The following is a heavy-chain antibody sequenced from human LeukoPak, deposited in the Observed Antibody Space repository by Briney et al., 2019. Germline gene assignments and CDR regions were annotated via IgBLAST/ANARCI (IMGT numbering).Heavy chain of an antibody. CDR2: IYPADSDA. Sequence: GESLKISCKASGYTFTTYWIGWVRQMPGKGLEWIGIIYPADSDARYSPSFQGQVTISADTSISTAYLQWSSLKASDTAMYYCARSRSGDLDYWGQGTLVTVSS. CDR1: GYTFTTYW. CDR3: ARSRSGDLDY. V-gene: IGHV5-51*01. D-gene: IGHD2-15*01. J-gene: IGHJ4*02.